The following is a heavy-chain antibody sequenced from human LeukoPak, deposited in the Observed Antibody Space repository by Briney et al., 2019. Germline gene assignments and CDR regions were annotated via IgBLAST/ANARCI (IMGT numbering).Heavy chain of an antibody. Sequence: PGGSLRLSCVASGFPFSSYWMTWVRQAPGKGLEWVANIKQDGSKKSYVDSVKGRFTTSRDNAKNSQYLQMNSLRAEDTAIYYCTRVGYIDEGIDYWGQGTLVTVSS. CDR3: TRVGYIDEGIDY. CDR2: IKQDGSKK. CDR1: GFPFSSYW. J-gene: IGHJ4*02. D-gene: IGHD5-24*01. V-gene: IGHV3-7*04.